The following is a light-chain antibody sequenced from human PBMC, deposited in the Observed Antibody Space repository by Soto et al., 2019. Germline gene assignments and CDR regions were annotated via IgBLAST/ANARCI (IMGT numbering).Light chain of an antibody. CDR3: QQYNGWPIT. CDR2: GIS. J-gene: IGKJ5*01. Sequence: EVVMTQSPATLSVSPGERATLSCRASQSINRNYLAWYQQKPGQAPRLLIYGISSRATGIPDRFSGSGSGTEFTLTISSLQSEDFAVYYCQQYNGWPITFGQGTRLEIK. V-gene: IGKV3D-15*01. CDR1: QSINRN.